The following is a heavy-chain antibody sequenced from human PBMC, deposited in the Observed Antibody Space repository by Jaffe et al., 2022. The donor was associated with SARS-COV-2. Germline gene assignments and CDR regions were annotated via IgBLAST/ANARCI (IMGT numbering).Heavy chain of an antibody. CDR3: ARAPGSPRGYSGYDDGVYYYYGMDV. J-gene: IGHJ6*02. Sequence: EVQLVESGGGLVQPGGSLRLSCAASGFTFSSYSMNWVRQAPGKGLEWVSYISSSSSTIYYADSVKGRFTISRDNAKNSLYLQMNSLRDEDTAVYYCARAPGSPRGYSGYDDGVYYYYGMDVWGQGTTVTVSS. CDR1: GFTFSSYS. V-gene: IGHV3-48*02. D-gene: IGHD5-12*01. CDR2: ISSSSSTI.